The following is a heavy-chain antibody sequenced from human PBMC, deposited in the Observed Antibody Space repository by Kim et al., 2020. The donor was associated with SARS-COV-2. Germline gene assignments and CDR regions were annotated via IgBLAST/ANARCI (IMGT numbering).Heavy chain of an antibody. CDR3: ARKYNWNGRDPPYWYFDL. J-gene: IGHJ2*01. CDR2: IYYSGST. Sequence: SETLSLTCTVSGGSISSYYWSWIRQPPGKGLEWIGYIYYSGSTNYNPSLKSRVTISVDTSKNQFSLKLSSVTAADTAVYYCARKYNWNGRDPPYWYFDLWGRGTLVTVSS. CDR1: GGSISSYY. V-gene: IGHV4-59*13. D-gene: IGHD1-20*01.